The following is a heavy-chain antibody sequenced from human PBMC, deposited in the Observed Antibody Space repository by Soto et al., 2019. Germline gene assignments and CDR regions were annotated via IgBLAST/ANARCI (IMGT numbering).Heavy chain of an antibody. V-gene: IGHV1-3*01. CDR3: AKARPEYYDILTGWGFDP. CDR2: INAGNGNI. D-gene: IGHD3-9*01. J-gene: IGHJ5*02. CDR1: GYTFTSYA. Sequence: ASVKVSCKASGYTFTSYAMHWVRQAPGQRLEWMGWINAGNGNIKYSQKFQGRITITRDTSASTAYMELSSLRSEDTAVYYCAKARPEYYDILTGWGFDPWGQGTLVTVSS.